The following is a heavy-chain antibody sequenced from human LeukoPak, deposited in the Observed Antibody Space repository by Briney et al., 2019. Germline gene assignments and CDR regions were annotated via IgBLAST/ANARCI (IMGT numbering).Heavy chain of an antibody. J-gene: IGHJ3*02. Sequence: SGTLSLTCTVSGGSISSYYWSWIRQPAGKGLEWIGRIYTSGSTNYNPSLKSRVTMSVDTSKNQFSLKLSSVTAADTAVYYCARDNDFWSGYRYAFDIWGQGTMVTVSS. V-gene: IGHV4-4*07. D-gene: IGHD3-3*01. CDR2: IYTSGST. CDR1: GGSISSYY. CDR3: ARDNDFWSGYRYAFDI.